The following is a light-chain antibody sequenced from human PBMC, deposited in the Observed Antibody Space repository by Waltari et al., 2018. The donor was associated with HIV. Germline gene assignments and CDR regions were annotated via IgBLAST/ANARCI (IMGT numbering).Light chain of an antibody. CDR1: SSDVGGYNL. CDR3: CAYAGSTTYVI. CDR2: EVS. J-gene: IGLJ2*01. Sequence: QSALTQPASVSGSPGQSITISCTGTSSDVGGYNLVSWYQQHPGKAPKLWIYEVSKRPSGVSNRFSGSKAGNTASLTISGLQAEDEADYYCCAYAGSTTYVIFGGGTKLTVL. V-gene: IGLV2-23*02.